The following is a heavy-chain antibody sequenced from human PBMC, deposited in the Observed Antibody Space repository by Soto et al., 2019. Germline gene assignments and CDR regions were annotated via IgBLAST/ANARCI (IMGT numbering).Heavy chain of an antibody. CDR2: ISAYNGNT. V-gene: IGHV1-18*01. Sequence: QIQLVQSGAEVKKPGASVKVSCKASGYTFTSYGISWVRQAPGQGLEWMGWISAYNGNTNYAQSLQGRVTMTTDTSTSAAYMELKSLRSDDTAMYYCAREGYSFRIREYWYGIDHWGQGTLVTVSS. CDR1: GYTFTSYG. CDR3: AREGYSFRIREYWYGIDH. J-gene: IGHJ4*02. D-gene: IGHD5-18*01.